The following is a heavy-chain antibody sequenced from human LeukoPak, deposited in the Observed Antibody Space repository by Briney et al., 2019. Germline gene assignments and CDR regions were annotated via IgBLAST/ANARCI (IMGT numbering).Heavy chain of an antibody. J-gene: IGHJ6*02. Sequence: PGGSLRLSCAASGSTFSSYAMHWVRQAPGKGLEWVAVISYDGSNKYYADSVKGRFTISRDNSKNTLYPQMNSLRAEDTAVYYCARDTSDYGSYYYGMDVWGQGTTVTVSS. CDR1: GSTFSSYA. D-gene: IGHD4-17*01. CDR2: ISYDGSNK. V-gene: IGHV3-30-3*01. CDR3: ARDTSDYGSYYYGMDV.